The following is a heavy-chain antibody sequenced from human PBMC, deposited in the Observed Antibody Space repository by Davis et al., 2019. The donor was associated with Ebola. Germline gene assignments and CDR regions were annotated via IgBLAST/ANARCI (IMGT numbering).Heavy chain of an antibody. CDR1: GFSLNTYD. D-gene: IGHD6-19*01. J-gene: IGHJ5*02. CDR3: TSLLEDQWLVPGGFTNSPEP. Sequence: GEFLKISCVASGFSLNTYDMNWVRQAPGKGLEWLSYISSSGSTMFYADSVKGRFTISRDNTKNSLFLQMSRLRVEDTAFYYGTSLLEDQWLVPGGFTNSPEPWGQGTLVTVSS. V-gene: IGHV3-48*03. CDR2: ISSSGSTM.